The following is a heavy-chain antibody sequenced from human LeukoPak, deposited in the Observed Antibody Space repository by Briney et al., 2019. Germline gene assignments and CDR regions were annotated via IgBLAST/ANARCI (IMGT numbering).Heavy chain of an antibody. D-gene: IGHD4-23*01. CDR1: GFTFSSYW. Sequence: GGSLRPSCAASGFTFSSYWMNWVRQAPGKGLVWVSRIASDGSSTTYADSVKGRFSISRDNAKNTLYLQMNSLRVEDTAVYYCARGRPHGNDYWGQGTLVTVSS. CDR2: IASDGSST. CDR3: ARGRPHGNDY. V-gene: IGHV3-74*01. J-gene: IGHJ4*02.